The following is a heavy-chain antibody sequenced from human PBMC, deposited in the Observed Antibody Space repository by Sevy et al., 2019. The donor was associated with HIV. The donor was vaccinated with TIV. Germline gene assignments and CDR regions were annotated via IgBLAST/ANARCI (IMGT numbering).Heavy chain of an antibody. CDR3: AREGCTKPHDY. CDR1: GFTFSKYS. CDR2: LSFGCGEI. Sequence: GGSLRLSCAASGFTFSKYSMSWVRQPPGKGLEWVSTLSFGCGEINYADSVKGRFTVSRANAKSSLYLQMNNLRPEDTDVYYCAREGCTKPHDYWGQRTLVTLSS. D-gene: IGHD2-8*01. V-gene: IGHV3-23*01. J-gene: IGHJ4*01.